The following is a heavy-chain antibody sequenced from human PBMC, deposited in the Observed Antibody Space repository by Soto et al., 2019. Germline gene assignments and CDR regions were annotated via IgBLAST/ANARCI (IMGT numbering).Heavy chain of an antibody. J-gene: IGHJ4*02. CDR1: GFSLSTSGMC. D-gene: IGHD6-13*01. CDR2: IDWDDDK. CDR3: ARNSQARYSSSWYYDY. Sequence: SGPTLVNPPQTLTLTCTFSGFSLSTSGMCVSWISQPPGKALEWLALIDWDDDKYYSTSLKTRLTISKDTSKNQVVLTMTNMDPVDTATYYCARNSQARYSSSWYYDYWGQGTLVTVSS. V-gene: IGHV2-70*01.